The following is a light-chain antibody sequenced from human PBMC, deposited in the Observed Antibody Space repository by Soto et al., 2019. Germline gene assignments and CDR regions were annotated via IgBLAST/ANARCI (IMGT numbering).Light chain of an antibody. Sequence: IQMTQSPSSLSASVGDRVTIPCRASQDIGIYLAWYQQRPGTVPKLLIYSASTLQSGFPSRINGSRSGTDFTLTISSLQPEDVATYYCQRYNSVPVTFGQGPRLEIK. V-gene: IGKV1-27*01. CDR3: QRYNSVPVT. J-gene: IGKJ5*01. CDR2: SAS. CDR1: QDIGIY.